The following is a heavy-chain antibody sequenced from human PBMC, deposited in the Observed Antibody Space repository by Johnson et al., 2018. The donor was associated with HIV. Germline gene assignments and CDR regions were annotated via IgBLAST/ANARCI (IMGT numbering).Heavy chain of an antibody. CDR3: ARDNSRSWFDYDAFDI. CDR1: GFTFSSYA. J-gene: IGHJ3*02. D-gene: IGHD6-13*01. CDR2: ISYDGSNK. Sequence: QVQVVESGGGVVQPWRSLRLSCAASGFTFSSYAMHWVRQAPGKGLKWVAVISYDGSNKYYADSVKGRFTISRDNSKNTLYLQMNSLGAEDTAVYYCARDNSRSWFDYDAFDIWGQGTMVTVSS. V-gene: IGHV3-30*04.